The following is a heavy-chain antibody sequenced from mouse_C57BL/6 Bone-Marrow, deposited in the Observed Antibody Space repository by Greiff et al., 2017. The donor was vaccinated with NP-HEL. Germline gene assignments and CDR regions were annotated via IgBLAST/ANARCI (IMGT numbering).Heavy chain of an antibody. CDR3: ARSDGNLFDD. CDR1: GYTFTSYW. J-gene: IGHJ2*01. CDR2: IYPGSGSI. V-gene: IGHV1-55*01. Sequence: QVQLQQPGAELVKPGASVKMSCKASGYTFTSYWITWVKQRPGQGLEWIGDIYPGSGSINYNEKFKSKATLTVDTSSSTAYMQLSSLTSEDSAVYYCARSDGNLFDDWGKGTTLTVSS. D-gene: IGHD2-1*01.